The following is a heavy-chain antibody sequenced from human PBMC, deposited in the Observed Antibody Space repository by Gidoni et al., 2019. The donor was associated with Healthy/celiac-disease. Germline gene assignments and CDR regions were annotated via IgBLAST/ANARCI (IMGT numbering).Heavy chain of an antibody. Sequence: EVQLVESGGGLVQPGGSLRLSCAASGFTSSSYWMHWVRQAPGKGLVWVSRINSDGSSTSYADSVKGRFTISRDNAKNTLYLQMNSLRAEDTAVYYCARDGVGRYFDWLLPGWFDPWGQGTLVTVSS. CDR2: INSDGSST. V-gene: IGHV3-74*01. D-gene: IGHD3-9*01. J-gene: IGHJ5*02. CDR3: ARDGVGRYFDWLLPGWFDP. CDR1: GFTSSSYW.